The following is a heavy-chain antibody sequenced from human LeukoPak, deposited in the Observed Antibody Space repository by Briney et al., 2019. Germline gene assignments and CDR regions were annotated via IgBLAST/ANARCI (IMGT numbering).Heavy chain of an antibody. Sequence: PSETLSLTCTVSGGSISKDDYYWSWIRQSAGKGLEWIGQISTSGSTTYNPSLKSRVTISVYTSKNQFSLKLSSVTAADTAVHYCARTRYYYNSRSYGAPYYFDYWGQGTLVTVSS. V-gene: IGHV4-61*09. CDR3: ARTRYYYNSRSYGAPYYFDY. J-gene: IGHJ4*02. D-gene: IGHD3-10*01. CDR2: ISTSGST. CDR1: GGSISKDDYY.